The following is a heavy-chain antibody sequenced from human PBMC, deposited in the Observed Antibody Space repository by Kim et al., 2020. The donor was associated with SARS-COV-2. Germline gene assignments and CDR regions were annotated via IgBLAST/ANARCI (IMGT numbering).Heavy chain of an antibody. CDR3: AKGRGYCSSTSCTNGPEMDV. CDR2: ISYDGSNK. Sequence: GGSLRLSCAASGFTFSSYGMHWVRQAPGKGLEWVAVISYDGSNKYYADSVKGRFTISRDNSKNTLYLQMNSLRAEDTAVYYCAKGRGYCSSTSCTNGPEMDVWGQGTTVTVSS. V-gene: IGHV3-30*18. J-gene: IGHJ6*02. CDR1: GFTFSSYG. D-gene: IGHD2-2*01.